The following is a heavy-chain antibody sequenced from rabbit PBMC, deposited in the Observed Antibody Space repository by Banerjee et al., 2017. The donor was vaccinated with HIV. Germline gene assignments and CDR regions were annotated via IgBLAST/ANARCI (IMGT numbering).Heavy chain of an antibody. Sequence: QEQLVESGGGLVQPEGSLTLTCTASGFSFSSSYYMSWVRQAPGKGLEWIGIIGAGSGDTYYANWAKGRFTISKTSSTTVTLQMTSLTAADTATYFCARDLVGSGLYWDLWGPGTLVTVS. D-gene: IGHD1-1*01. V-gene: IGHV1S45*01. CDR1: GFSFSSSYY. CDR3: ARDLVGSGLYWDL. J-gene: IGHJ6*01. CDR2: IGAGSGDT.